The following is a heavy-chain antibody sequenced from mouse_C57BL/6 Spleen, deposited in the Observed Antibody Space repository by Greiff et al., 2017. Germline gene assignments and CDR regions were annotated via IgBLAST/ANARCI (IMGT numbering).Heavy chain of an antibody. J-gene: IGHJ1*03. CDR3: ARYYSNFWYFDV. D-gene: IGHD2-5*01. CDR1: GFNIKDYY. V-gene: IGHV14-2*01. CDR2: IDPEDGET. Sequence: EVQLQQSGAELVKPGASVKLFCTASGFNIKDYYMHWVKQRTEQGLEWIGRIDPEDGETKYAPKFPGKATITADTSSNTAYLQLSSLTSEDTAVYYCARYYSNFWYFDVWGTGTTVTVSS.